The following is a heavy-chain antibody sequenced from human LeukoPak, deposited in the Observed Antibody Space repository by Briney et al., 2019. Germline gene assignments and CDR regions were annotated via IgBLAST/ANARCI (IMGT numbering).Heavy chain of an antibody. V-gene: IGHV1-46*03. D-gene: IGHD6-13*01. Sequence: ASVKVSCKASGHTFTSYYIHWVRQAPGQGLEWMGIINPNGGSTSYAQKFQGRVTMIRDTSTSTVYMEVSSLRSEDTAVYYCARVDNIAAAHRGNWFDPWGQGTLVTVSS. CDR3: ARVDNIAAAHRGNWFDP. J-gene: IGHJ5*02. CDR1: GHTFTSYY. CDR2: INPNGGST.